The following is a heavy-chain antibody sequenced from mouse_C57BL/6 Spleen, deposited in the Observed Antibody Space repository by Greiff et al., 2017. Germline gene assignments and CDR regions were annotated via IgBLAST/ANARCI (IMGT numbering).Heavy chain of an antibody. Sequence: EVQRVESGGGLVQPGGSLSLSCAASGFTFTDYYMSWVRQPPGKALEWLGFIRNKANGYTTEYSASVKGRFTISRDNSQSILYLQMNALRAEDSATYYCARDPAYYSNYRDYDAMDYWGQGTSVTVSS. CDR3: ARDPAYYSNYRDYDAMDY. CDR2: IRNKANGYTT. D-gene: IGHD2-5*01. CDR1: GFTFTDYY. V-gene: IGHV7-3*01. J-gene: IGHJ4*01.